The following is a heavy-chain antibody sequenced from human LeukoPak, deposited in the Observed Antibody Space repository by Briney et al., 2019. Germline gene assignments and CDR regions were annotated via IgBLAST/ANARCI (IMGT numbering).Heavy chain of an antibody. V-gene: IGHV3-33*01. D-gene: IGHD3-16*02. J-gene: IGHJ4*02. CDR1: GFTFSSYG. CDR3: ARENMITFGGVIASYYFDY. Sequence: QAGGSLRLSCAASGFTFSSYGMHWVRQAPGKGLEWVAVIWYGGSNKYYADSVKGRFTISRDNSKNTLYLQMNSLRAEDTAVYYCARENMITFGGVIASYYFDYWGQGTLVTVSS. CDR2: IWYGGSNK.